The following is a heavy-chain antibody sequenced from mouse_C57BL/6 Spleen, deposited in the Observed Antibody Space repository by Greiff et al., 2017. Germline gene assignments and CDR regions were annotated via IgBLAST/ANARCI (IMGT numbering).Heavy chain of an antibody. D-gene: IGHD2-2*01. J-gene: IGHJ4*01. CDR1: GFTFSDYY. CDR3: ARVGYDKAMDY. CDR2: INYDGSST. Sequence: EVQLVASEGGLVQPGSSMKLSCTASGFTFSDYYMAWVRQVPEKGLEWVANINYDGSSTYYLDSLKSRFIISRDNAKNILYLQMSSLKSEDTATYYCARVGYDKAMDYWGQGTSVTVSS. V-gene: IGHV5-16*01.